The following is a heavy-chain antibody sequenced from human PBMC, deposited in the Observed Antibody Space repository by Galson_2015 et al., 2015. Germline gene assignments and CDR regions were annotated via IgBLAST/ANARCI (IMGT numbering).Heavy chain of an antibody. J-gene: IGHJ3*02. V-gene: IGHV6-1*01. CDR3: GRDLGATDAFDI. CDR1: GDSVSSDSAA. CDR2: TYYRSKWFN. Sequence: AISGDSVSSDSAAWNWIRQSPSRGFEWLGRTYYRSKWFNDYAVSVKSRITINPDTSKNQFSLQMNSVTPEDTAVYYCGRDLGATDAFDIWGQGTMVTVSS. D-gene: IGHD1-26*01.